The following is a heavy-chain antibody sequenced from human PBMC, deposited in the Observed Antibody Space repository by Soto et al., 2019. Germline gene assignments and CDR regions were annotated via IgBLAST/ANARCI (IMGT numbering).Heavy chain of an antibody. J-gene: IGHJ6*02. CDR2: ISYDGSNK. CDR1: GFTFSSYG. D-gene: IGHD3-3*01. V-gene: IGHV3-30*18. CDR3: AKDGGRFLEWFPLDV. Sequence: QVQLVESGGGEVQPGRSLRLSCAASGFTFSSYGMHWVRQAPGKGLEWVAVISYDGSNKYYADSVKGRFTISRDNSKNTLYLQMNSLRAEDTAVYYCAKDGGRFLEWFPLDVWGQGTTVTVSS.